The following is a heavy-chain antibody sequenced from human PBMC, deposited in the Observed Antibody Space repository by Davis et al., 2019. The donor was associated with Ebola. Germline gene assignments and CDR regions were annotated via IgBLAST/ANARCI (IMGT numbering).Heavy chain of an antibody. Sequence: PGGSLRLSCAASGFTFSSYALSWVRQAPGKGLEWVSAISDSGGSTYYADSVKGRFTISRDNSKNTLYLQMNSLRAEDTAVYYCAKDLTTRLIAAAVDYWGQGTLVTVSS. J-gene: IGHJ4*02. CDR1: GFTFSSYA. CDR2: ISDSGGST. D-gene: IGHD6-13*01. CDR3: AKDLTTRLIAAAVDY. V-gene: IGHV3-23*01.